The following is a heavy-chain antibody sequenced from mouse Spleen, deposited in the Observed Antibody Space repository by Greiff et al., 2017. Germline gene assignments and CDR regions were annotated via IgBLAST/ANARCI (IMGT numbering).Heavy chain of an antibody. J-gene: IGHJ4*01. CDR1: GFSLTSYG. Sequence: VQLQESGPGLVQPSQSLSITCTVSGFSLTSYGVHWVRQSPGKGLEWLGVIWSGGSTDYNAAFISRLSISKDNSKSQVFFKMNSLQADDTAIYYCARVYYYGSSYVPNAMDYWGQGTSVTVSS. V-gene: IGHV2-4-1*01. CDR2: IWSGGST. D-gene: IGHD1-1*01. CDR3: ARVYYYGSSYVPNAMDY.